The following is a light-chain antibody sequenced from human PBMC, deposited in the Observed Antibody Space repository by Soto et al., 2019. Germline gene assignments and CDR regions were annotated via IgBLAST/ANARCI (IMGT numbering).Light chain of an antibody. CDR2: DAS. V-gene: IGKV3-11*01. CDR1: QSVSSY. J-gene: IGKJ4*01. CDR3: QQRSNWPALT. Sequence: EIVLTQSPATLSLSPGERATLSCRASQSVSSYLAWYQQKPGQAPRLLIYDASNRATGIPARFSGSGSGTELTLTIISLEPEDFAVYYCQQRSNWPALTFGGGTKVEIK.